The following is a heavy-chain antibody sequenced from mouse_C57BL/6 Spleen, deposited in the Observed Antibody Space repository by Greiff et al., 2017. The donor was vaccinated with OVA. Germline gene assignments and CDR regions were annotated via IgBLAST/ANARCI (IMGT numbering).Heavy chain of an antibody. Sequence: VQLKESGGGLVKPGGSLKLSCAASGFTFSSYAMSWVRQTPEKRLEWVATISDGGSYTYYPDNVKGRFTISRDNAKNNLYLQMSHLKSEDTAMYYCARDQGNYEFDYWGQGTTLTVSS. V-gene: IGHV5-4*01. D-gene: IGHD2-1*01. CDR1: GFTFSSYA. J-gene: IGHJ2*01. CDR2: ISDGGSYT. CDR3: ARDQGNYEFDY.